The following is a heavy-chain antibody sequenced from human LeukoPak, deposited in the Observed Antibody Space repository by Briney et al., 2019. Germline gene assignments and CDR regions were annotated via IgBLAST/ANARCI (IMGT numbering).Heavy chain of an antibody. CDR1: GFTFSRYW. J-gene: IGHJ4*02. CDR3: ARAGYSNSCFDY. V-gene: IGHV3-7*04. D-gene: IGHD6-13*01. Sequence: GGSLRLSCAASGFTFSRYWMSWVRQAPGRGLEWVANIKEDGSEKDYVDSVKGRFTISRDGAKNSLHLQMNNLRAEDTAVYYCARAGYSNSCFDYWGQGTLVTVSS. CDR2: IKEDGSEK.